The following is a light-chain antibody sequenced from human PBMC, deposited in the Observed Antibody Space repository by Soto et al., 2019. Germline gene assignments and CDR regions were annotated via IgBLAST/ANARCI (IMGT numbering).Light chain of an antibody. CDR1: KSVSSY. J-gene: IGKJ1*01. CDR2: DAS. CDR3: HWRSNLPRP. Sequence: EIVLTQSPATLALSPAERAMVSCGASKSVSSYLAWSQQIPGQAPRPLLHDASKRATGITARFSGSGSGTDFTLTISSLDPEDFAVYYCHWRSNLPRPFGQGTQVDI. V-gene: IGKV3-11*01.